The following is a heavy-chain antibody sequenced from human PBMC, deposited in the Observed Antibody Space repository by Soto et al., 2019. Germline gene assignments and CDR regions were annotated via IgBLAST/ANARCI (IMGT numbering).Heavy chain of an antibody. CDR1: GFTFSSYW. CDR2: INSDGSST. Sequence: GGSLRLSFAASGFTFSSYWMHWVRQAPGKGLVWVSRINSDGSSTSYADSVKGRFTISRDNAKNTLYLQMNSLRAEDTAVYYCARDRVAAGMDYWGQGTLVTVSS. D-gene: IGHD6-13*01. J-gene: IGHJ4*02. V-gene: IGHV3-74*01. CDR3: ARDRVAAGMDY.